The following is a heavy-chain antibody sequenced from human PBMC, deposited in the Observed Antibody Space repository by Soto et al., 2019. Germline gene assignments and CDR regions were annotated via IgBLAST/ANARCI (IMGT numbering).Heavy chain of an antibody. V-gene: IGHV1-18*01. D-gene: IGHD1-1*01. J-gene: IGHJ4*02. CDR1: GYIMTTYG. CDR2: ISAYNDHT. CDR3: ARGTYFDY. Sequence: QVQLVQSGTEVKKPGASVKVSCKASGYIMTTYGVSWVRQAPGQGLEWVGWISAYNDHTNYAQKFQGRVTMTTDTSTSTAYMELRSLRSDDTAVYYCARGTYFDYWGLGTLVTVSS.